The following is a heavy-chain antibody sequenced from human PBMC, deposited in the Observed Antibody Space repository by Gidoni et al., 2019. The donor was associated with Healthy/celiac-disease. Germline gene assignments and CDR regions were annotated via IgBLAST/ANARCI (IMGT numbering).Heavy chain of an antibody. V-gene: IGHV4-61*02. CDR2: IYTSGST. J-gene: IGHJ4*02. D-gene: IGHD5-12*01. Sequence: QVQLQESGPGLVKPSQTLSLTCTVSGGSISSGSYYWSWIRQPAGKGLEWIGRIYTSGSTNYNPSLKSRVTISVDTSKNQFSLKLSSVTAADTAVYYCARGRREYSGYAHFDYWGQGTLVTVSS. CDR3: ARGRREYSGYAHFDY. CDR1: GGSISSGSYY.